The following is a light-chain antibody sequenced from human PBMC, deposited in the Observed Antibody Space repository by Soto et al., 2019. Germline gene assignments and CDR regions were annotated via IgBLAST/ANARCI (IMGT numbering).Light chain of an antibody. J-gene: IGLJ1*01. CDR2: DVT. CDR3: SSYTSSSTYV. V-gene: IGLV2-14*01. CDR1: SSDVGGYNY. Sequence: QSALTQPASVSGSPGQSIAISCTRTSSDVGGYNYVSWYQQHPGKAPKLIIYDVTNRPSGVSNRFSGSKSGNTASLTISGLQAEDEADYYCSSYTSSSTYVFGTGTKLTVL.